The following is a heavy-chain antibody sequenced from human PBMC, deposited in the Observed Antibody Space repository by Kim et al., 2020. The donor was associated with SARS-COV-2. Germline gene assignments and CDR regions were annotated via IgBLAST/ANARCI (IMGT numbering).Heavy chain of an antibody. CDR2: NNHSGST. Sequence: SETLSLTCAVYGGSFSGYYWSWIRQPPGKGLEWIGENNHSGSTNYNPSLKSRVTISVDTSKNQFSLKLSSVTAADTAVYYCARGNPNYCSGGSRYSYYYYGMGVWGQGTAVTVSS. CDR3: ARGNPNYCSGGSRYSYYYYGMGV. V-gene: IGHV4-34*01. CDR1: GGSFSGYY. J-gene: IGHJ6*02. D-gene: IGHD2-15*01.